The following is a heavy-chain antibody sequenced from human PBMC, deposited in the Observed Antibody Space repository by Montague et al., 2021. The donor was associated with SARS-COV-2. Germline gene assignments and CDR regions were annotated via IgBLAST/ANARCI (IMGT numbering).Heavy chain of an antibody. J-gene: IGHJ4*02. D-gene: IGHD1-7*01. CDR3: VSDQGRCNWNYPDN. CDR2: IYNSGST. V-gene: IGHV4-4*07. Sequence: SETLSLTCTVSGGSISGYYWCWFRQSARKGLEWIGRIYNSGSTSYNPSLKSRVTMSVDTYTNQFSLKLSSVTAADTAVYYCVSDQGRCNWNYPDNWGQGTLVTVSS. CDR1: GGSISGYY.